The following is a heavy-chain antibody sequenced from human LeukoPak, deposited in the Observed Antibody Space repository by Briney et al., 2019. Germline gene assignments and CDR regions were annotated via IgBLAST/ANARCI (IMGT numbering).Heavy chain of an antibody. D-gene: IGHD3-22*01. CDR3: AKNYYDSSGSGGYFDY. Sequence: SGGSLRLSCAASGFTFSDYYMSWIRQAPGKGLEWVSYISSSSSYTNYADSVKGRFTISRDNAKNSLYLQMNSLRAEDTAVYYCAKNYYDSSGSGGYFDYWGQGTLVTVSS. J-gene: IGHJ4*02. CDR2: ISSSSSYT. CDR1: GFTFSDYY. V-gene: IGHV3-11*03.